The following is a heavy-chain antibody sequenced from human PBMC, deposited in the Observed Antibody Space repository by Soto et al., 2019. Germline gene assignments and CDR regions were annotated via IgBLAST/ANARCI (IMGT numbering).Heavy chain of an antibody. CDR2: ISYDGSNK. J-gene: IGHJ5*02. D-gene: IGHD3-10*01. CDR1: GFTFSSYG. CDR3: AKDPTYYYAPGWFDP. Sequence: QVQLVESGGGVVQPGRSLRLSCAASGFTFSSYGMHWVRQAPGKGLEWVAVISYDGSNKYYADSVKGRFTISRDNSKNTLYLQMNSLRAEDTAVYYCAKDPTYYYAPGWFDPWGQGTLVTVSS. V-gene: IGHV3-30*18.